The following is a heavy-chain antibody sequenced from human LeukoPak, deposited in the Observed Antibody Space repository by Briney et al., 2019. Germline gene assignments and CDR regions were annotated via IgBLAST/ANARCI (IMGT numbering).Heavy chain of an antibody. CDR1: GGSLRSSTYE. J-gene: IGHJ4*02. V-gene: IGHV4-39*07. CDR2: IYYSGTT. CDR3: ASYRYGSFDY. Sequence: SGTLSLTCTVSGGSLRSSTYEWGWIRQPPGKGLEWIANIYYSGTTNYNPSLKSRVTTSVDTSKNQFSLNLRSVTAADTAVYFCASYRYGSFDYWGQGALVTVSS. D-gene: IGHD3-16*02.